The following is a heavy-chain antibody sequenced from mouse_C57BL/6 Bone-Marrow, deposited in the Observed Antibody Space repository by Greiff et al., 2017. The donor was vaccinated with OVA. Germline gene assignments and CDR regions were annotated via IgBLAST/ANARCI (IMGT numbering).Heavy chain of an antibody. Sequence: VQLQQSGPELVKPGASVKIPCKASGYTFTDHTMDWVKQSHGKSLEWIGDINPNNGGTIYNQKFKGKATLTVDKSSSTTYMELRSMTSADTAVYDCARFRRCYDPFDVWGTGTTVTVSS. V-gene: IGHV1-18*01. D-gene: IGHD2-3*01. CDR3: ARFRRCYDPFDV. CDR1: GYTFTDHT. J-gene: IGHJ1*03. CDR2: INPNNGGT.